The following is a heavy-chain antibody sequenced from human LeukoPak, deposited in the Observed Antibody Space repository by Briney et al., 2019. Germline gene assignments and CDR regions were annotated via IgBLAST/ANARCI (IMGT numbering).Heavy chain of an antibody. CDR1: GFTFSSYG. J-gene: IGHJ4*02. CDR2: ISYDGSNK. CDR3: ARRGVTSGSGSFDIVDY. Sequence: PGGSLRLSCAASGFTFSSYGMHWVRQAPGKGLEWVAVISYDGSNKYYADSVKGRFTISRDNAKNSLYLQMDSLRDEDTAVYYCARRGVTSGSGSFDIVDYWGQGTLVTVSS. D-gene: IGHD3-10*01. V-gene: IGHV3-30*03.